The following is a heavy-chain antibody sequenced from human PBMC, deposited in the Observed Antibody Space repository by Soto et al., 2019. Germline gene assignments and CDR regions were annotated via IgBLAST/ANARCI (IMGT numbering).Heavy chain of an antibody. CDR2: INHSGST. Sequence: SETLSLTCTVSGGSISSRSDYWGWIRQAPGKGLEWIGKINHSGSTNYNPSLKSRVTISVDTSKNQFSLKLSSVTAADTAVYYCARKPGPFDYWGQGTLVTVSS. V-gene: IGHV4-39*07. CDR3: ARKPGPFDY. CDR1: GGSISSRSDY. J-gene: IGHJ4*02.